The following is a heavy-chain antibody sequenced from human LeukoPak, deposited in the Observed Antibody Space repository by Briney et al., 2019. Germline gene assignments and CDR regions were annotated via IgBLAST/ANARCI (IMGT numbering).Heavy chain of an antibody. CDR1: GFTFSSYA. D-gene: IGHD2-15*01. Sequence: GGSLRLSCAASGFTFSSYAMHWVRQAPGKGLEWVAVISYDGSNKYYADSVKGRFTISRDNSKNTLYLQMNSLRAEDTAVYYCARDPLGYCSGGSCYHPGCYMDVWGKGTTVTVSS. CDR3: ARDPLGYCSGGSCYHPGCYMDV. V-gene: IGHV3-30*04. CDR2: ISYDGSNK. J-gene: IGHJ6*03.